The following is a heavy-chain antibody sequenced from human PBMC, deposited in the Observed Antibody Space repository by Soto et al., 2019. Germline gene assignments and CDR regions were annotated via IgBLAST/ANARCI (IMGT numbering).Heavy chain of an antibody. CDR2: IYYSGST. V-gene: IGHV4-31*03. J-gene: IGHJ4*02. D-gene: IGHD5-18*01. CDR3: AREPDTAMVTDDY. Sequence: QVQLQESGPGLVKPSQTLSLTCTVSGGSISSGGYYWSWIRQHPGKGLEGIGYIYYSGSTYYNPSLKCGLTISVATAKNPFPLKLSSVTAADTAVYYCAREPDTAMVTDDYWGQGTLVTVSS. CDR1: GGSISSGGYY.